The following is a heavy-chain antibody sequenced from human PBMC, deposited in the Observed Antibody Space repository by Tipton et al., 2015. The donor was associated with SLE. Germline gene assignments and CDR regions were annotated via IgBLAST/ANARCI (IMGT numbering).Heavy chain of an antibody. Sequence: TLSLTCAVYGGSFSGYYWSWIRQPPGKGLEWIGSIYYSGSTYYNPSLKSRVTISVDTSKNQFSLKLSSVTAADTAVYYCARSYSGYYYDYWGQGTLVTVSS. CDR3: ARSYSGYYYDY. CDR2: IYYSGST. J-gene: IGHJ4*02. V-gene: IGHV4-34*01. CDR1: GGSFSGYY. D-gene: IGHD3-22*01.